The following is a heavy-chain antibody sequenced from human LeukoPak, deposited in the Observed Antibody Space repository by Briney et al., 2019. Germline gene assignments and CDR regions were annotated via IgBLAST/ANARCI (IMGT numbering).Heavy chain of an antibody. CDR1: GFTYSNYW. D-gene: IGHD3-22*01. CDR2: IEQHGSEK. V-gene: IGHV3-7*01. Sequence: GGSLRLSCTVSGFTYSNYWMSWVRQAPGKGLEWVANIEQHGSEKYYVDSVKGRFTISRDNAKNSLYLQMNSLRAEDTAVYYCARSHLSDSSGYYSHWFDPWGQGTLVTVSS. CDR3: ARSHLSDSSGYYSHWFDP. J-gene: IGHJ5*02.